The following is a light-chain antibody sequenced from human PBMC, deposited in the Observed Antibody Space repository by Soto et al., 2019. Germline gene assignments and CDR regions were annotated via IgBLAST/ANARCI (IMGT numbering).Light chain of an antibody. Sequence: QSVLTQPASVSGSPGQSITISCTGSSNDIGSYNLVSWYQQPPGKVPKLIIYEGSKRPSGVSNRFSGSKSGNTASLTISGLQAEDEADYYCCSYAGSSTFVIFGGGTKVTVL. CDR3: CSYAGSSTFVI. CDR2: EGS. J-gene: IGLJ2*01. V-gene: IGLV2-23*01. CDR1: SNDIGSYNL.